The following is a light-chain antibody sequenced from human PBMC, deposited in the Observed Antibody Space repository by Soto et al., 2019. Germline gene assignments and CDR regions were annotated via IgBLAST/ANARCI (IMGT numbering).Light chain of an antibody. Sequence: DIQMTQSPSTLSASVGDRVTITCRASQSINSWLAWYQQKPGKAPKLLIYKASSLESGVPSRFSGSGSGIEFTLTISSLQPDDFAAYYGQQYESYPITFGQGTRLEIK. V-gene: IGKV1-5*03. CDR1: QSINSW. J-gene: IGKJ5*01. CDR2: KAS. CDR3: QQYESYPIT.